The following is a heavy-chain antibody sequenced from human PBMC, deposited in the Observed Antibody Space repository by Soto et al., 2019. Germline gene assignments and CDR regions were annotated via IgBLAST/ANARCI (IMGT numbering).Heavy chain of an antibody. V-gene: IGHV3-33*03. J-gene: IGHJ4*02. CDR1: GFTLSTYG. D-gene: IGHD2-2*01. CDR3: XXXXXXXXXXQIDH. Sequence: QVQLVESGGGAVQPGRSLRLSCAASGFTLSTYGMHWVRQAPGKGLEWVAVIWYDGSKKYYADSVKGRFTISRDNSKXXXXXXXXXXXXXXXXXXXXXXXXXXXXXXQIDHWGQGTLVTVSS. CDR2: IWYDGSKK.